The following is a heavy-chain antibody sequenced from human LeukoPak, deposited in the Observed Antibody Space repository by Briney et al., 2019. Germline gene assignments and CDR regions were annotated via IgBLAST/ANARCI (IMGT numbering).Heavy chain of an antibody. CDR2: INRDGRST. V-gene: IGHV3-74*01. D-gene: IGHD4-17*01. CDR3: ALPLRDGDFYFDY. Sequence: SGGSLRLSCAASGFTFSNYWMHWVRQAPGKGLVWVSRINRDGRSTNYADSVKGRFTISRDSAKNTVFLQMNSLRAEDTAVYYCALPLRDGDFYFDYWGQGALVTVSS. J-gene: IGHJ4*02. CDR1: GFTFSNYW.